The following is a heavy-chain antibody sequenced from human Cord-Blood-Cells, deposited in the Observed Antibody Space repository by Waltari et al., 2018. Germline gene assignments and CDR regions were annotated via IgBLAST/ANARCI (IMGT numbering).Heavy chain of an antibody. V-gene: IGHV1-69*18. D-gene: IGHD3-16*01. CDR3: AREGAVTHAFDI. CDR2: IIPIFGTA. Sequence: QVQLVQSGAEVKKPGSSVKVHCKAAGGTFSRHAIPTSRQAPGQGLEWMERIIPIFGTANYAQKFQGRVTITADESTSTAYMELSSLRSEDTALYYSAREGAVTHAFDIWGQGTWSPSLQ. CDR1: GGTFSRHA. J-gene: IGHJ3*02.